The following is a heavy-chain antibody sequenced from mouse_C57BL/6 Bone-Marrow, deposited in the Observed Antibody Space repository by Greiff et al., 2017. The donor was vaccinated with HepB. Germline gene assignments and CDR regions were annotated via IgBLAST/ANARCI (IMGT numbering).Heavy chain of an antibody. J-gene: IGHJ4*01. D-gene: IGHD2-12*01. V-gene: IGHV1-81*01. Sequence: QVQLQQSGAELARPGASVKLSCKASGYTFTSYGISWVKQRTGQGLEWIGEIYPRSGNTYYNEKFKGKATLTADKSSSKAYMEIRSLTSEDSAVYFCARRDSNDGAMDYWGQGTSVTVSS. CDR3: ARRDSNDGAMDY. CDR2: IYPRSGNT. CDR1: GYTFTSYG.